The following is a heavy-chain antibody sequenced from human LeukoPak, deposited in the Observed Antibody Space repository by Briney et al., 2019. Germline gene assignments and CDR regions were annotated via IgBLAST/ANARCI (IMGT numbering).Heavy chain of an antibody. J-gene: IGHJ4*02. D-gene: IGHD3-22*01. CDR2: IYHSGST. V-gene: IGHV4-4*02. CDR3: ARMAPYYYDSSGYYYFDS. CDR1: GGSISSSNW. Sequence: SGTLSLTCVVSGGSISSSNWWSWVRQPPGKGLEWIGEIYHSGSTNYNPSLKSRVTISADKSKNQFSLKLGSVTAADTAIYYCARMAPYYYDSSGYYYFDSWGQGTLVTVSS.